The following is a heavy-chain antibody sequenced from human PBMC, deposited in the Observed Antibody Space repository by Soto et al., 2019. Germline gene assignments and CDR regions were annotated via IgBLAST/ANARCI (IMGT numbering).Heavy chain of an antibody. Sequence: GGSLRLSCAASGFTCSSYAMSWVRQAPGKGLEWVSAISGSGGSTYYADSVKGRFTISRDNSKNTLYLQMNSLRAEDTAVYYCAKHYDFWSGYYHPSDYWGQGTLVTVSS. CDR1: GFTCSSYA. CDR3: AKHYDFWSGYYHPSDY. CDR2: ISGSGGST. J-gene: IGHJ4*02. V-gene: IGHV3-23*01. D-gene: IGHD3-3*01.